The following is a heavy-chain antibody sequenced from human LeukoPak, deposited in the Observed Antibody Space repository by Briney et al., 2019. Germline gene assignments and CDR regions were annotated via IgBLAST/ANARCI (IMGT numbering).Heavy chain of an antibody. CDR2: TISNNNYK. Sequence: GGSLRLSCAASGFTFSNAWMSWVRQAPGKGLEWVSSTISNNNYKYYANSVKGRFTISRDNAKNSLYLQMDSLRAEDTAVYYCARALGDDFWSGYSDSWGQGTLVTVSS. D-gene: IGHD3-3*01. V-gene: IGHV3-21*01. J-gene: IGHJ4*02. CDR1: GFTFSNAW. CDR3: ARALGDDFWSGYSDS.